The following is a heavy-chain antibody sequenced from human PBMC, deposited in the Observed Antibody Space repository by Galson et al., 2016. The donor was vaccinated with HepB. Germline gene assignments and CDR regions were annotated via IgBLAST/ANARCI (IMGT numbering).Heavy chain of an antibody. CDR3: AGYGGNSV. CDR2: IFGRGNT. D-gene: IGHD4-23*01. CDR1: GFTVSDNH. J-gene: IGHJ4*02. Sequence: SLRLSCAAAGFTVSDNHVTWIRPAPGKGLECVSVIFGRGNTYSADSVEGRFTISRDNARSTVYLQMNSLRTEDTAVYYCAGYGGNSVWGQGTLVTVSS. V-gene: IGHV3-53*01.